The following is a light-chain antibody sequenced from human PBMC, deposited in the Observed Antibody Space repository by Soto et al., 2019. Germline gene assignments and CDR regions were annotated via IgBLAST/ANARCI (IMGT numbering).Light chain of an antibody. Sequence: QSPLTQPASVSGSPGQSITISCTGTSIDVGSYNLVSWYQQHPGKAPKVMIYEVSKRPSGVPNRFSGSKSGNTASLTISGLQAEDEADYYCCSYAGTSTYVFGTGTKVTVL. V-gene: IGLV2-23*02. J-gene: IGLJ1*01. CDR3: CSYAGTSTYV. CDR1: SIDVGSYNL. CDR2: EVS.